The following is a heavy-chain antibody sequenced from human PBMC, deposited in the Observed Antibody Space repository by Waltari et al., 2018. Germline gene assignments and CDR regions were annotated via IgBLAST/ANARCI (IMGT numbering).Heavy chain of an antibody. Sequence: QVQLVQSGAEVKKPGASVKVSCKASGYTFTSYDINWVRQATGQGLKWMGWMNPNSGNTGYAQKFQGRVTMTRNTSISTAYMELSSLRSEDTAVYYCARYGTTGPYYYYYMDVWGKGTTVTVSS. CDR1: GYTFTSYD. CDR3: ARYGTTGPYYYYYMDV. CDR2: MNPNSGNT. D-gene: IGHD4-4*01. V-gene: IGHV1-8*01. J-gene: IGHJ6*03.